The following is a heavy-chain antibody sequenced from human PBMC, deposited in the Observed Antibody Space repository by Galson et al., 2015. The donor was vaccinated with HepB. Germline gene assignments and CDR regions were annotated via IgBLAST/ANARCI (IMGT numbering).Heavy chain of an antibody. Sequence: QSGAEVKKPGESLKTSCKGSGYIFTSYWIGWVRQMPGKGLEWMGIIYPGDSDTRYSPSFQGQVTISADKSITTAYLQWSSLKASDTAMYYCARRTRGYTYGDAFDIWGQGTMVTVSS. D-gene: IGHD5-18*01. CDR3: ARRTRGYTYGDAFDI. V-gene: IGHV5-51*03. CDR1: GYIFTSYW. J-gene: IGHJ3*02. CDR2: IYPGDSDT.